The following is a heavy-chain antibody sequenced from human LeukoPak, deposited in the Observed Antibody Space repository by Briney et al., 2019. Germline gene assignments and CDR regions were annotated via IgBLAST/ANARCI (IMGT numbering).Heavy chain of an antibody. J-gene: IGHJ4*02. CDR3: ARQSTPSTYDSSGYPDY. CDR1: GGSISSYY. Sequence: SETLSLTCTVSGGSISSYYWSWIRQPAGKGLEWIGRIYASGTTNYNPSLKSRVTISVDTSKNQFSLKLSSVTAADTAVYYCARQSTPSTYDSSGYPDYWGQGTLVTVSS. V-gene: IGHV4-4*07. D-gene: IGHD3-22*01. CDR2: IYASGTT.